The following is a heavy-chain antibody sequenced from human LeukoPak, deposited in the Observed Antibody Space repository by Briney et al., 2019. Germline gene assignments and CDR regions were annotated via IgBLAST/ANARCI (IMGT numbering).Heavy chain of an antibody. CDR2: IYYSGST. CDR1: GGSISSGSYY. Sequence: SETLSLTCTVSGGSISSGSYYWSWIRQPPGKGLEWIGYIYYSGSTNYNPSLKSRVTISVDTSKNQFSLKLSSVTAADTAVYYCARVRVGATHLYYFDYWGQGTLVTVSP. V-gene: IGHV4-61*01. CDR3: ARVRVGATHLYYFDY. D-gene: IGHD1-26*01. J-gene: IGHJ4*02.